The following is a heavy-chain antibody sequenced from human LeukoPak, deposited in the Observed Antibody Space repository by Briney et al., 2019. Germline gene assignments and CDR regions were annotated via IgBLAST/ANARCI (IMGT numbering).Heavy chain of an antibody. V-gene: IGHV3-23*01. CDR2: ISGGGRTT. Sequence: GGSLRLSCAASGFVFTNHAISWARQAPGRGLEWVSVISGGGRTTEYADSVKGRFTVSRDISQNTVSLQMDSLRVEDTGIYYCAKNFMVNRYIDSWGQGTQVTVSS. CDR1: GFVFTNHA. CDR3: AKNFMVNRYIDS. D-gene: IGHD5-18*01. J-gene: IGHJ4*02.